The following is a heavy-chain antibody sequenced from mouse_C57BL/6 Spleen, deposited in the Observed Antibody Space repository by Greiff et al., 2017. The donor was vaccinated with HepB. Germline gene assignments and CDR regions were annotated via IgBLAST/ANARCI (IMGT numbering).Heavy chain of an antibody. CDR1: GFAFSDYG. CDR2: ISGGSSTI. D-gene: IGHD1-1*01. V-gene: IGHV5-17*01. CDR3: ARPVYYGSPYYAMDY. J-gene: IGHJ4*01. Sequence: EVMLVESGGGLVKPGGSLKLSCAASGFAFSDYGMHWVRQAPEKRLEWVAYISGGSSTIYFADTVEGRFTISRDNAKNTLFLQVTSLRSEDTDMYYCARPVYYGSPYYAMDYWGQGTSVTVSS.